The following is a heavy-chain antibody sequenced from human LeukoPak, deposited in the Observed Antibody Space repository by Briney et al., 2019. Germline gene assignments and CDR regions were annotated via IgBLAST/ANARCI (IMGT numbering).Heavy chain of an antibody. CDR2: ISSGGRTI. CDR3: AGSITIFGVVPSD. J-gene: IGHJ4*02. Sequence: GGSLRLPCPASVFTFNNYEMNWVPHAPGKGLEWLSYISSGGRTIYYADSVKGRFTISRDNAKNSLYLQMNSLRAEDTAVYYCAGSITIFGVVPSDWGQGTLVTVSS. V-gene: IGHV3-48*03. CDR1: VFTFNNYE. D-gene: IGHD3-3*01.